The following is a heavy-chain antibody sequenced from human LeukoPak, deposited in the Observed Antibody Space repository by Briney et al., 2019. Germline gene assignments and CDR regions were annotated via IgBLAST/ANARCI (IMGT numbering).Heavy chain of an antibody. Sequence: SETLSLTCAVYGGSFSGYYWSWIRQPPGKGLEWIGEINHSGSTNYNPSLKSRVTISVDTSKNQFSLKLSSVTAADTAVYYCAREPHIAAAGRVPDYWGQGTLVTVSS. CDR1: GGSFSGYY. J-gene: IGHJ4*02. D-gene: IGHD6-13*01. CDR3: AREPHIAAAGRVPDY. CDR2: INHSGST. V-gene: IGHV4-34*01.